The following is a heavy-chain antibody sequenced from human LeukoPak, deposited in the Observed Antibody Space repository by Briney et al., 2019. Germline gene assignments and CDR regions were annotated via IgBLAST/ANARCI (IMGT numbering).Heavy chain of an antibody. D-gene: IGHD5-24*01. CDR2: IIPIFGIA. V-gene: IGHV1-69*04. J-gene: IGHJ4*02. CDR3: AREIDGYNIYLDY. Sequence: WASVKVSCQASGGTFSSYAISWVRQAPGQGLEWMGRIIPIFGIANYAQKFQGRVTITTDKSPSTAYMELGSLRSEDTAVYYCAREIDGYNIYLDYRGQGTLVAVSS. CDR1: GGTFSSYA.